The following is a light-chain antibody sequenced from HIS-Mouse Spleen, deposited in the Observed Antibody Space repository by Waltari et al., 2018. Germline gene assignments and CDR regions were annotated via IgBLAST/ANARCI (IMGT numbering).Light chain of an antibody. Sequence: QSALTQPPSASGSPGQSVTIPCTGTSSDVGGYNYVSWYQQHPGKAPKLTIYEVSKRPSGVPDRFSGSKSGNTASLTVSGLQAEDEADYYCSSYAGSNNLVFGGGTKLTVL. CDR1: SSDVGGYNY. J-gene: IGLJ2*01. V-gene: IGLV2-8*01. CDR3: SSYAGSNNLV. CDR2: EVS.